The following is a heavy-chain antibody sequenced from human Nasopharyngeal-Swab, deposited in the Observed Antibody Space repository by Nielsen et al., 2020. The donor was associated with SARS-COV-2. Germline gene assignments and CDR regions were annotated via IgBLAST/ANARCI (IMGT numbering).Heavy chain of an antibody. CDR1: GFTFSSYA. D-gene: IGHD3-10*01. CDR2: ISYDGSNK. Sequence: GESLKISCAASGFTFSSYAMHWVRQAPGKGLEWVAVISYDGSNKYYADSVKGRFTISRDNSKNTLYLQMNSLRAEDTAVYYCAREAMVRGKPTIYYYYGMDVWGQGITVTVSS. V-gene: IGHV3-30-3*01. J-gene: IGHJ6*02. CDR3: AREAMVRGKPTIYYYYGMDV.